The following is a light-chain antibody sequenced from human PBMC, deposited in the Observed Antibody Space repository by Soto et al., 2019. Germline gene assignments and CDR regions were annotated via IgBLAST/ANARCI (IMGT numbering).Light chain of an antibody. Sequence: DIQMTQSPPSLSASVGDRVTITCQASQHISKYLNWYQQKPGKAPKLLIYDASSLEAGVPSRFSGSGSGPDLSFTISSLQPEDIATYYCQQYDYLPPTFGQGTKLQIK. V-gene: IGKV1-33*01. J-gene: IGKJ2*01. CDR1: QHISKY. CDR3: QQYDYLPPT. CDR2: DAS.